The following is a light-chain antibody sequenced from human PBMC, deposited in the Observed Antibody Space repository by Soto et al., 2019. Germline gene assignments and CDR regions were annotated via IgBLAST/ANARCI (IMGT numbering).Light chain of an antibody. CDR1: SSDVGSYSL. CDR3: CSYTGTNTYV. V-gene: IGLV2-23*02. Sequence: QSALTQPASVSGSPGQSITISCTGTSSDVGSYSLVSWYQQRPGKVPQLIIYEVTKRPSGVSNRFSGSKSANTASLTISGLQAEDEADYYCCSYTGTNTYVFGTGTKVTVL. CDR2: EVT. J-gene: IGLJ1*01.